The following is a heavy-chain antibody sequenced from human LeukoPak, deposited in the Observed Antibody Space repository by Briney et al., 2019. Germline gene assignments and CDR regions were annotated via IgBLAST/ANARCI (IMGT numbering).Heavy chain of an antibody. D-gene: IGHD1-20*01. V-gene: IGHV4-34*01. J-gene: IGHJ6*03. Sequence: SSETLSLTCAVHGESLSGSYWNWIRQPPGKGLEWTGEIHHSGSTSYNPSLKSRLTITLDTSKSQFSLNMSSLTAADTAVYYCTRGILGYDWTDADVRAFHYYYYMDVWGKGTTVTVSS. CDR1: GESLSGSY. CDR3: TRGILGYDWTDADVRAFHYYYYMDV. CDR2: IHHSGST.